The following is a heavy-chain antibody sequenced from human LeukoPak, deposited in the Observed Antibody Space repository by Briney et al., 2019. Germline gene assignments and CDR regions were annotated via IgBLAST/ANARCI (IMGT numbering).Heavy chain of an antibody. CDR3: ARVETGTTSMDV. D-gene: IGHD1-7*01. V-gene: IGHV1-46*01. CDR2: INPSGGST. Sequence: ASVKVSYKASGYTFTSYYMHWVRQAPGQGLEWMGIINPSGGSTSYAQKFQGRVTMTRDTSTSTVYMELSSLRSEDTAVYYCARVETGTTSMDVWGKGTTVTVSS. CDR1: GYTFTSYY. J-gene: IGHJ6*04.